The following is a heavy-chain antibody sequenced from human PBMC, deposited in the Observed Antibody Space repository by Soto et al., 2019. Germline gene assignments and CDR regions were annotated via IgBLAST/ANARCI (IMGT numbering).Heavy chain of an antibody. D-gene: IGHD3-9*01. CDR3: ARRILRYFDWLPYNWFDP. V-gene: IGHV4-34*01. CDR2: INHSGST. J-gene: IGHJ5*02. CDR1: GGSVGGYY. Sequence: SETLSRTCAVDGGSVGGYYWSWIRQPPGKGLEWIGEINHSGSTNYNPSLKSRVTISVDTSKNQFSLKLSSVTAADTAVYYCARRILRYFDWLPYNWFDPGGQGTLVTVS.